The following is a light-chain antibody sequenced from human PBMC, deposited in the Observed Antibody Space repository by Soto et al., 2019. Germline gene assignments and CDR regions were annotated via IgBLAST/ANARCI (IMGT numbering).Light chain of an antibody. J-gene: IGLJ1*01. Sequence: QSVLTQPASVSGAPGQSITISCTGTSSDVGGYNYVSWYQQHPVKAPKLMIYDVTNRPSGVSDRFSGSKSGNTASLTISGLQAEDEDDYYCSSYTSSSTPYVFGTGTKLTVL. V-gene: IGLV2-14*01. CDR3: SSYTSSSTPYV. CDR2: DVT. CDR1: SSDVGGYNY.